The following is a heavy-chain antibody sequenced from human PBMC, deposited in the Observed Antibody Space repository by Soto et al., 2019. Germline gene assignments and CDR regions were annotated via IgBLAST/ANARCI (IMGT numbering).Heavy chain of an antibody. CDR3: TRGGADFWSGYSDDY. D-gene: IGHD3-3*01. CDR2: IRSKAYGGTT. V-gene: IGHV3-49*04. Sequence: LRLSFTASGFTFGDYAMSWVRQAPGKGLEWVGFIRSKAYGGTTEYAASVKGRFTISRDDSKSIAYLQMNSLKTEDTAVYYCTRGGADFWSGYSDDYWGQGTLVTVSS. CDR1: GFTFGDYA. J-gene: IGHJ4*02.